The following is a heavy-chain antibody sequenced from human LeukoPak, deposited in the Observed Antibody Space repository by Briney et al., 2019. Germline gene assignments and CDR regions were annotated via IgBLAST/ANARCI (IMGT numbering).Heavy chain of an antibody. Sequence: GGSLRLSCAASGFTFGNAWMSWVRQAPGQGLEWVGRILGKTDGGATDYAAPVKNRFIISRDDSKNMLYLQMNSLKTEDTAVYYCTRSTVTTRGYYFDYWGQGTLVTVS. CDR3: TRSTVTTRGYYFDY. J-gene: IGHJ4*02. CDR2: ILGKTDGGAT. V-gene: IGHV3-15*05. CDR1: GFTFGNAW. D-gene: IGHD4-17*01.